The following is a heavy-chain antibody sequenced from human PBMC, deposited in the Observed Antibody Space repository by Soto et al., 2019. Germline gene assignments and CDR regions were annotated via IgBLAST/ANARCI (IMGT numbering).Heavy chain of an antibody. Sequence: PGESLKISCQASVYNFASYWICWVRQMPGQGLEWMGIISPCDSDTRYSPSFRVPVTISVDNSITTVYLLWGRLKASDSAVSFCAVPWYSARPVAAMEVWGQGTTVTVFS. CDR1: VYNFASYW. J-gene: IGHJ6*02. CDR2: ISPCDSDT. V-gene: IGHV5-51*01. CDR3: AVPWYSARPVAAMEV. D-gene: IGHD6-13*01.